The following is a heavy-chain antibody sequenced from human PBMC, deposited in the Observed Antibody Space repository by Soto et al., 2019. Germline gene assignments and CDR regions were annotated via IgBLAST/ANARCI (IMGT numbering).Heavy chain of an antibody. CDR3: ARDTPGGYYYAPPFDY. CDR2: ISAYNGNT. J-gene: IGHJ4*02. D-gene: IGHD3-10*01. Sequence: ASVKVSCKASGYTFTSYGISWVRQAPGQGLEWMGWISAYNGNTNYAQKLQGRVTMTTDTSTSTAYMELRSLRSDDTAVYYCARDTPGGYYYAPPFDYGGQGTLVTVSS. V-gene: IGHV1-18*01. CDR1: GYTFTSYG.